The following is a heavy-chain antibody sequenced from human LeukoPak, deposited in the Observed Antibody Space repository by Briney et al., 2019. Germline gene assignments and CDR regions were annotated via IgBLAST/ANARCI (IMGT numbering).Heavy chain of an antibody. J-gene: IGHJ4*02. Sequence: ASVKVSCKASGYTFTSYGISWVRQAPGQGLEWIGWISAYNGNTNYAQKLQGRVTMTTDTSTSTAYMELRSLRSDDTAVYYCARDGRRSNCGGDCYPLDYWGQGTLVTVSS. V-gene: IGHV1-18*01. CDR1: GYTFTSYG. CDR2: ISAYNGNT. D-gene: IGHD2-21*02. CDR3: ARDGRRSNCGGDCYPLDY.